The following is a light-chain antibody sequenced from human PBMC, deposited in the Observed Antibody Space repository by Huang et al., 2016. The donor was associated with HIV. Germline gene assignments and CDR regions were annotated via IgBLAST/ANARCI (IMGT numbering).Light chain of an antibody. V-gene: IGKV1-5*03. CDR3: QQYNTFSWS. CDR1: QYISSC. Sequence: DIQMTQSPSTLSASVGDRVTITCRASQYISSCLAWYQQKPGRAPKLLIYKASTLETGVPSRFSGSGSGAEFTLTISSLQPDDFATYYCQQYNTFSWSFGQGTKVEIK. CDR2: KAS. J-gene: IGKJ1*01.